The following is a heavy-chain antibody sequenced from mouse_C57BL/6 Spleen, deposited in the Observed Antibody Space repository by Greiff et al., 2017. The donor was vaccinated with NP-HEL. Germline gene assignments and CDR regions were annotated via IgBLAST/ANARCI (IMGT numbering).Heavy chain of an antibody. Sequence: VKLMESGPGLVAPSQSLSITCTVSGFSLTSYGVSWVRQPPGKGLEWLGVIWGDGSKNYHSALISRLSISKDNSKSQVILKLYSLQTDDTATYYCAEQRIYYGSQRCFAVWGTGTTVTVSS. J-gene: IGHJ1*03. V-gene: IGHV2-3*01. CDR2: IWGDGSK. CDR1: GFSLTSYG. CDR3: AEQRIYYGSQRCFAV. D-gene: IGHD1-1*01.